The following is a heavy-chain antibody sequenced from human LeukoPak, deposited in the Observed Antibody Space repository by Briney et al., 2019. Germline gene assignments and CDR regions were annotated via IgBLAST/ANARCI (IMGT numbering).Heavy chain of an antibody. CDR1: GYTFTSYG. CDR2: IIPIFGTA. CDR3: ARDRMVSSAFDY. V-gene: IGHV1-69*05. Sequence: SVKVSCKASGYTFTSYGISWVRQAPGQGLEWMGRIIPIFGTANYAQKFQGRVTITTDESTSTAYMELSSLRSEDTAVYYCARDRMVSSAFDYWGQGTLVTVSS. D-gene: IGHD6-19*01. J-gene: IGHJ4*02.